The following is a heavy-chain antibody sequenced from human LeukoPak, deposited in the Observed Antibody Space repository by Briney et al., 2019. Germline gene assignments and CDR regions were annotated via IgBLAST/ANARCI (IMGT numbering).Heavy chain of an antibody. V-gene: IGHV4-34*01. CDR2: INHSGST. J-gene: IGHJ5*02. D-gene: IGHD6-19*01. CDR3: ARGYSSGFNWFDP. CDR1: GGSFSGYY. Sequence: SETLSLTCAVYGGSFSGYYWSWIRQPPGKGLEWIGDINHSGSTNYNPSLKSRVTISVDTSKNQFYLKLSSLTAADTAVYYCARGYSSGFNWFDPWGQGTLVTVSS.